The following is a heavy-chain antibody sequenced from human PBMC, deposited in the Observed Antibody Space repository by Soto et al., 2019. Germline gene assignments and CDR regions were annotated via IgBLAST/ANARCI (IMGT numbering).Heavy chain of an antibody. J-gene: IGHJ2*01. CDR3: ETDTIHDRRYFDL. CDR2: FDPEDGET. CDR1: GYTLTELS. Sequence: ASVKVSCKVSGYTLTELSMHWVRQAPGKGLEWMGGFDPEDGETIYAQKFQGRVTMTEDTSTDTAYMELSSLRSEDTAVYYCETDTIHDRRYFDLWGRGTLVTVS. V-gene: IGHV1-24*01.